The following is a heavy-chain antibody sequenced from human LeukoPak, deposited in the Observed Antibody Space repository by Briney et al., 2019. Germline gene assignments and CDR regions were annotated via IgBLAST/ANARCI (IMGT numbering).Heavy chain of an antibody. Sequence: AGGSLRLSCAASGFTFSSYGMHWVRQAPGKGLEWVAVISYDGSNKYYADSVKGRFTISRDNSKNTLYLQMNSLRAEDTAVYYCARGGRALLGLVGNWFDPWGQGTLVTVSS. CDR2: ISYDGSNK. V-gene: IGHV3-30*03. D-gene: IGHD3-3*01. J-gene: IGHJ5*02. CDR3: ARGGRALLGLVGNWFDP. CDR1: GFTFSSYG.